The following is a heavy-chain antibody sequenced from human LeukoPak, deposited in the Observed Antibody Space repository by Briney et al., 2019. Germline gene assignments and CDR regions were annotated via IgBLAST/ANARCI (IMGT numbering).Heavy chain of an antibody. D-gene: IGHD1-7*01. CDR2: IYFSGNT. CDR3: ARSTRNYDAFDL. J-gene: IGHJ3*01. CDR1: GGSISTYY. Sequence: SETLSLTCSISGGSISTYYWTWIRRPPGKGLEWIGYIYFSGNTAYRSSLRSRVAISVDTSKNQFSLKLTSVTAADTAIYYCARSTRNYDAFDLWGQGTLVAVSS. V-gene: IGHV4-59*01.